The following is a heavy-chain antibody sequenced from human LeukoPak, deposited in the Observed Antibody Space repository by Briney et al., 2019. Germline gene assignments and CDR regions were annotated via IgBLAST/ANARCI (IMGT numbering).Heavy chain of an antibody. CDR3: ARTWIQLYNWFDP. CDR2: IYYSGST. J-gene: IGHJ5*02. D-gene: IGHD5-18*01. CDR1: GGSISSSSYY. Sequence: SETLSLTCTVSGGSISSSSYYWGWIRQPPGKGLEWIGSIYYSGSTYYNPSLKSRVTISVDRSKNQFSLKLSSVTAADTAVYYCARTWIQLYNWFDPWGQGTLVTVSS. V-gene: IGHV4-39*01.